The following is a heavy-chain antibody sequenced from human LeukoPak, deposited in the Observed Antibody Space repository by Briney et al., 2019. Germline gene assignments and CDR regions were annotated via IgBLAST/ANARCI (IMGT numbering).Heavy chain of an antibody. D-gene: IGHD5/OR15-5a*01. CDR3: ARGVKVYPSSVGWFDP. CDR2: INHTGST. CDR1: GTSFRDYF. J-gene: IGHJ5*02. Sequence: SETLSLTCVVSGTSFRDYFWAWIRQAPGKGLEWIGEINHTGSTTYNSPLNSRVTISVDTSKNWFSLNLRSVTAADTGVYYCARGVKVYPSSVGWFDPWGQGTLVTVSS. V-gene: IGHV4-34*01.